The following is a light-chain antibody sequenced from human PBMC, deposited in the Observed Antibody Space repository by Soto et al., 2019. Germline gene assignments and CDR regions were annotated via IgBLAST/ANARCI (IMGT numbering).Light chain of an antibody. CDR1: SSDVGGYNY. CDR2: EVI. V-gene: IGLV2-14*03. Sequence: QSALTQPASVSGSPGQSITISCTGTSSDVGGYNYVSWYQQHPGKAPKLMIYEVINRPSGISSRFSGSKSGNTASLTISRLQAEDEADYYCSSYTTSSTYVFGTGTKLTVL. CDR3: SSYTTSSTYV. J-gene: IGLJ1*01.